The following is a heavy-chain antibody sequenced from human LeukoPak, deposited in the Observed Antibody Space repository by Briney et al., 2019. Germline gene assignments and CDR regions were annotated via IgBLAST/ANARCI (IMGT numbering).Heavy chain of an antibody. CDR3: AKALTDYGDYLFDY. CDR2: ISGSGGST. J-gene: IGHJ4*02. V-gene: IGHV3-23*01. D-gene: IGHD4-17*01. Sequence: AGGSLRLSCAASGFTFSSYAMSWVRQAPGKGLEWVSAISGSGGSTYYADSVKGRFTISRDNSKNTLYLQMNSLRAEDTAVYYCAKALTDYGDYLFDYWGQGTLVTVPS. CDR1: GFTFSSYA.